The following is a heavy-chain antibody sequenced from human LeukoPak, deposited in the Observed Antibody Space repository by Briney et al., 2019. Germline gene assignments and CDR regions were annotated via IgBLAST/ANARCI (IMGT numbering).Heavy chain of an antibody. J-gene: IGHJ6*02. CDR1: GGSFSGYY. D-gene: IGHD6-13*01. CDR3: ASPGGIAAGENPYYYYGMDV. CDR2: INHSGST. V-gene: IGHV4-34*01. Sequence: PSETLSLTCAVYGGSFSGYYWSWIRQPPGKGLEWIGEINHSGSTNYNPSLKSRVTISVDTSKNQFSLKLSSVTAADTAVYYCASPGGIAAGENPYYYYGMDVWGQGTTVTVSS.